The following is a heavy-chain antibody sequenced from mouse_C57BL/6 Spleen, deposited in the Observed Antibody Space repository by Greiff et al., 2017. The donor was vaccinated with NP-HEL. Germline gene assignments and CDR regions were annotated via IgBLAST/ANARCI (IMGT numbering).Heavy chain of an antibody. CDR1: GFTFSDYY. V-gene: IGHV5-16*01. Sequence: EVMLVESEGGLVQPGSSMKLSCTASGFTFSDYYMAWVRQVPEKGLEWVANINYDGSSTYYLDSLKSRFIISRDNAKNILYLQMSSLKSEDTATYYCARDGITTVVASYWYFDVWGTGTTVTFSS. J-gene: IGHJ1*03. CDR3: ARDGITTVVASYWYFDV. D-gene: IGHD1-1*01. CDR2: INYDGSST.